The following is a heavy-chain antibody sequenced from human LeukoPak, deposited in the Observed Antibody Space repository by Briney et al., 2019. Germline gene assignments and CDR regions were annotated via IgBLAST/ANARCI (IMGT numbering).Heavy chain of an antibody. D-gene: IGHD6-19*01. J-gene: IGHJ6*03. CDR2: INHSGST. Sequence: SETLSLTCAVYGGSFSGYYWSWIRQPPGKGLEWIGEINHSGSTNYNPSLKSRVTISVDTSKNQFSLKLSSVTAADTGVYYCARGSIAVAGVSYYYYYMDVWGKGTTVTVSS. V-gene: IGHV4-34*01. CDR1: GGSFSGYY. CDR3: ARGSIAVAGVSYYYYYMDV.